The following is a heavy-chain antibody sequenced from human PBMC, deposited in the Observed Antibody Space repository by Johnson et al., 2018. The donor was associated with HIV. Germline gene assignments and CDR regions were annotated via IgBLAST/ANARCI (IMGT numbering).Heavy chain of an antibody. Sequence: WVRQAPGKGLEWVANIKQDGSHRNYADSVKGRFSISRDNSKNTHYLQMNSLRAGDTAVYYCARGRDSSGFNDAFDIWGQGTMVTVSS. CDR2: IKQDGSHR. D-gene: IGHD3-22*01. CDR3: ARGRDSSGFNDAFDI. V-gene: IGHV3-7*01. J-gene: IGHJ3*02.